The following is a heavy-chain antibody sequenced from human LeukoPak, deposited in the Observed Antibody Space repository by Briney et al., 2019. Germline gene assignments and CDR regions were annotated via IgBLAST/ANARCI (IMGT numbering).Heavy chain of an antibody. CDR1: GDSFSSYF. CDR3: AREITGTRGVDY. Sequence: KASETLSLTCTVSGDSFSSYFWSWIRQPAGKGLEWIGRMYTSGITNSNPSLKSRVTMSVDTSKNQFSLNLTSVTAADTAVYYCAREITGTRGVDYWGQGILVTVTS. CDR2: MYTSGIT. D-gene: IGHD1-7*01. J-gene: IGHJ4*02. V-gene: IGHV4-4*07.